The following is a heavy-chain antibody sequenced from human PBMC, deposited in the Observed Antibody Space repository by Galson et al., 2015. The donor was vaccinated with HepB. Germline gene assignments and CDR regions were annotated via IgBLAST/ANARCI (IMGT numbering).Heavy chain of an antibody. CDR2: IWADGTNT. D-gene: IGHD6-25*01. V-gene: IGHV3-33*08. Sequence: SLRLSCAASGFTFRSFGIHWVRQAPGKGLEWVALIWADGTNTYYADSVKGRFTIPRDHSKNTLNLQMNSLRAEDTAVYYCAREAPVAAPAAFDYWGQGTLVTVSS. CDR3: AREAPVAAPAAFDY. CDR1: GFTFRSFG. J-gene: IGHJ4*02.